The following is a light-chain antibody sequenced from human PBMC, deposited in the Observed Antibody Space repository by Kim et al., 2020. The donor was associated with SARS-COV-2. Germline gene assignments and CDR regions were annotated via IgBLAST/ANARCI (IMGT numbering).Light chain of an antibody. V-gene: IGLV3-1*01. Sequence: SYELTQPPSVSVSPGQTASITCSGDQLGDKYVCWYQQRPGQSPVLVIYQDKNRPSGIPERFSGSNSGNTATLTISGTQAMEEADYYCQAWDTTVVFGGGTQLTVL. CDR2: QDK. CDR1: QLGDKY. J-gene: IGLJ2*01. CDR3: QAWDTTVV.